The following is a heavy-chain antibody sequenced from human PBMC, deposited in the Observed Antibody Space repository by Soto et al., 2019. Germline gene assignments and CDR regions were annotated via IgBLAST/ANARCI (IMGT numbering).Heavy chain of an antibody. CDR3: ARGYSSGWTMIDY. Sequence: ASVKVSCKASGYTFTGYYMHWVRQAPGQGLEWMGWINPNSGGTNYAQKFQGWVTMTRDTSISTAYMELSRLRSDDTAVYYCARGYSSGWTMIDYWGQGTLVTVSS. CDR1: GYTFTGYY. V-gene: IGHV1-2*04. D-gene: IGHD6-19*01. CDR2: INPNSGGT. J-gene: IGHJ4*02.